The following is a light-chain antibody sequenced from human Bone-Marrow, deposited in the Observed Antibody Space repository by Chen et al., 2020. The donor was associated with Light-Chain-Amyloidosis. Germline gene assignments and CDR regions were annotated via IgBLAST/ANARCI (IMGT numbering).Light chain of an antibody. Sequence: SHVLTQPSSVSVAPGQPATIACGGNNIVSTRVPWYQQTPGQAPLLVVYDDSNRPSGIPERLSGSNSGNTATLTISRVEAGDEADYYCQVWDRSSDRPVFGGGTKLTVL. CDR3: QVWDRSSDRPV. V-gene: IGLV3-21*02. CDR1: NIVSTR. J-gene: IGLJ3*02. CDR2: DDS.